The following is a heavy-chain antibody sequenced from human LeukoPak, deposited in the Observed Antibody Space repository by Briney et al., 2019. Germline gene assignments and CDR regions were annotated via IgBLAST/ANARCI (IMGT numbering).Heavy chain of an antibody. D-gene: IGHD3-16*01. Sequence: GGSLRLSCAASGFTFSSYAMSWVRQAPGKGLEWVSVISGGGGSTYYAGSVKGRFTISRDNSKNTLYLQMNSLRAEDTAVYYCAKTFKINAYFDYWGQGTLVTVSS. CDR3: AKTFKINAYFDY. J-gene: IGHJ4*02. CDR1: GFTFSSYA. CDR2: ISGGGGST. V-gene: IGHV3-23*01.